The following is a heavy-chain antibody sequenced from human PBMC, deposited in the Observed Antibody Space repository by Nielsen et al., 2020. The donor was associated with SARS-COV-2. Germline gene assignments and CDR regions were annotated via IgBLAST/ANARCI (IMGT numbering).Heavy chain of an antibody. J-gene: IGHJ6*03. D-gene: IGHD5-12*01. CDR2: ISGSGGST. Sequence: VRQMPGKGLEWVSAISGSGGSTYYADSVKGRFTISRDNSKNTLYLQMNSLRAEDTAVYYCARDRRYSGYDRFIYYYMDVWGKGTTVTVSS. V-gene: IGHV3-23*01. CDR3: ARDRRYSGYDRFIYYYMDV.